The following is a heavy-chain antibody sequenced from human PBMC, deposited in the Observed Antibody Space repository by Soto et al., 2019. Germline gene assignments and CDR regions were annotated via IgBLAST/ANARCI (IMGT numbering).Heavy chain of an antibody. V-gene: IGHV3-21*01. Sequence: GGSLRLSCAASGFTFSSYSMNWVRQAPGKGLEWVSSISSSSSYIYYADSVKGRFTISRDNAKNSLYLQMNSLRAEDTAVYYCARDPYYYGSGSYWNAFDIWGQGTMVTVSS. D-gene: IGHD3-10*01. CDR3: ARDPYYYGSGSYWNAFDI. CDR2: ISSSSSYI. CDR1: GFTFSSYS. J-gene: IGHJ3*02.